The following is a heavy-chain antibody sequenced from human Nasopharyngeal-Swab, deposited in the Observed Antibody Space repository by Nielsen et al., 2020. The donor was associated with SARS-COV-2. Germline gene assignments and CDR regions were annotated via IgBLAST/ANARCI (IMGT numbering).Heavy chain of an antibody. V-gene: IGHV3-73*01. Sequence: GESLKISCAASGFILSDSAIHWVRQASGKGLEWVGRIRSKGNTYATAYAASVKGRFIIFRDDPTNTAYLQMNSLKTEDTAVYYCTRCGGGCYSGRDYWGQGTLVTVSS. CDR2: IRSKGNTYAT. D-gene: IGHD2-15*01. CDR1: GFILSDSA. CDR3: TRCGGGCYSGRDY. J-gene: IGHJ4*02.